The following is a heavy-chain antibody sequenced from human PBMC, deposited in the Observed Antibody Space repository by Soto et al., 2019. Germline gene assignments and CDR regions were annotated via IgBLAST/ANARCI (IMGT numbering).Heavy chain of an antibody. CDR2: VYYSGNT. J-gene: IGHJ4*02. V-gene: IGHV4-39*01. D-gene: IGHD4-4*01. CDR3: ARLERNSNYAEYYFDY. Sequence: SETLSLTCTVSGGSISSSNYYWGWIRQPPGKGLDWIGSVYYSGNTYYNPSLKSRVTISVDTSKNQFSLNLSSMTAADTAVYYCARLERNSNYAEYYFDYWGKGTLVTVSS. CDR1: GGSISSSNYY.